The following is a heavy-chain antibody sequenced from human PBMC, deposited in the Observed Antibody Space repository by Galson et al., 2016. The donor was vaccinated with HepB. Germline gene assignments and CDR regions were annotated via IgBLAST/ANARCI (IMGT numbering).Heavy chain of an antibody. V-gene: IGHV1-18*01. D-gene: IGHD2-21*01. CDR3: ARDWGDARVISDY. CDR1: GYTFSSYG. Sequence: SVKVSCKASGYTFSSYGIRWLRQAPGQGLEWMGWISNHNGNTHYAQKLQDRVTLTTDTSTTTAYLELRSLKSDDTAVYYCARDWGDARVISDYWGQGTLVTVSS. J-gene: IGHJ4*02. CDR2: ISNHNGNT.